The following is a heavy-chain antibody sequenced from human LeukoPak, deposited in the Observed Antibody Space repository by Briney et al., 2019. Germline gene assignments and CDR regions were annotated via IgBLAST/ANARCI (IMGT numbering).Heavy chain of an antibody. CDR2: IYYSGST. V-gene: IGHV4-39*07. CDR1: GVSISSSSYY. CDR3: ARGPYYYGSGSYPYDY. D-gene: IGHD3-10*01. J-gene: IGHJ4*02. Sequence: PSETLSLTCTVSGVSISSSSYYWGWTRQPPVKGLEWIGSIYYSGSTYYNPSLKSRVTISVDTSKNQFSLKLSSVTAADTAVYYCARGPYYYGSGSYPYDYWGQGTLVTVSS.